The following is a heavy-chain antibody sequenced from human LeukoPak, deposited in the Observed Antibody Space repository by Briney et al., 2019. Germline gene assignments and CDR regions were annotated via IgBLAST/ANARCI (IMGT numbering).Heavy chain of an antibody. CDR2: ISGSGGST. J-gene: IGHJ3*02. V-gene: IGHV3-23*01. CDR3: AKSSGYYCSSTSCYFDAFDI. D-gene: IGHD2-2*01. CDR1: GFTFSSYA. Sequence: GGSLRLSCAASGFTFSSYAMSWVRQAPGKGLEWVSAISGSGGSTYYADSVKGRFTISRDNSKNTLYLQMNSLRAEDTAVYYCAKSSGYYCSSTSCYFDAFDIWGQGTMVTVSS.